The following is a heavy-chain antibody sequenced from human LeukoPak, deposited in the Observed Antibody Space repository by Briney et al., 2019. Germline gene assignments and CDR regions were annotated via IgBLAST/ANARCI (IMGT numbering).Heavy chain of an antibody. Sequence: GGSLRLSCAASGFTFSGFAMSLGRRTPGKGLEWVSGISGSGDNTLYADSVKGRFTISRDNSKNTLYLEMNSLRAEDTAIYYCAKMKGHPLPKYYMDVWGQGTTVTVSS. CDR1: GFTFSGFA. V-gene: IGHV3-23*01. CDR2: ISGSGDNT. D-gene: IGHD1-26*01. CDR3: AKMKGHPLPKYYMDV. J-gene: IGHJ6*01.